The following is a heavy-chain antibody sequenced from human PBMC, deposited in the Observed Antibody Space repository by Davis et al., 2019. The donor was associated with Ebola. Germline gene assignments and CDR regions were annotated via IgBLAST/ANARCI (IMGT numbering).Heavy chain of an antibody. V-gene: IGHV1-69*13. CDR3: AREVGETKLDQ. CDR1: RGTFSSYT. D-gene: IGHD1-26*01. CDR2: VIPVFGTT. J-gene: IGHJ4*02. Sequence: SVKVSCKASRGTFSSYTINWVRQAPGQGLEWIGWVIPVFGTTNYAQKFPGRVTLTADESTSTAYMELTNLRSDDTAVYYCAREVGETKLDQWGQGTLVTVSS.